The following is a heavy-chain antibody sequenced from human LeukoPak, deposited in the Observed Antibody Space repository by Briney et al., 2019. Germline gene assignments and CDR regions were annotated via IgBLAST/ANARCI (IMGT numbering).Heavy chain of an antibody. J-gene: IGHJ4*02. V-gene: IGHV3-30*04. CDR3: ARTEQWLDPFFDY. D-gene: IGHD6-19*01. CDR1: GFAFSSYA. CDR2: ISYDGSNK. Sequence: GGSLRLSCAASGFAFSSYAMHWVRQAPGKGLEWVAVISYDGSNKYYADSVKRRFTISRDNSKNTLYLQMNSLRAEDTAVYYCARTEQWLDPFFDYWGQGTLVTVSS.